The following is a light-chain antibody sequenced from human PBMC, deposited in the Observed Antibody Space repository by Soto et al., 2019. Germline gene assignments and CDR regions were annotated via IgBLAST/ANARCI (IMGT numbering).Light chain of an antibody. J-gene: IGKJ5*01. CDR3: QHYDSLPIT. CDR1: QSVSNNY. CDR2: GAS. V-gene: IGKV3-20*01. Sequence: EIVLTQSPATLSLSPGERATLSCRASQSVSNNYLAWYQQKPGQAPRLLIYGASSRATGIPDRFSGSGSGTDFTLTISRLEPEDFAVFYCQHYDSLPITFGQGTRLEI.